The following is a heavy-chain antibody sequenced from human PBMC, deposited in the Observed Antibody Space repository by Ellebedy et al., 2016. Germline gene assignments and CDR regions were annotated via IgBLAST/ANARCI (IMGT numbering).Heavy chain of an antibody. J-gene: IGHJ4*02. CDR2: ISGSGGST. V-gene: IGHV3-23*01. CDR1: GFTFSSYA. Sequence: GGSLRLXXAASGFTFSSYAMSWVRQAPGKGLEWVSAISGSGGSTYYADSVKGRFTISRDNSKNTLYLQMNSLRAEDTAVYYCAKEGEQQLVPSDWGQGTLVTVSS. D-gene: IGHD6-13*01. CDR3: AKEGEQQLVPSD.